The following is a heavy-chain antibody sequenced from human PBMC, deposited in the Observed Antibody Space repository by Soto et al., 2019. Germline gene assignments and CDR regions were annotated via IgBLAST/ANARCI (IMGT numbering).Heavy chain of an antibody. CDR3: ARDLRDPYYYYGMDV. Sequence: PSETLSLTFTVSGGSISSYYWSWIRQPPGKGLEWIGYIYYSGSTNYNPSLKSRVTISVDTSKNQFSLKLSSVTAADTAVYYCARDLRDPYYYYGMDVWGQGTTVTVS. J-gene: IGHJ6*02. CDR1: GGSISSYY. V-gene: IGHV4-59*01. CDR2: IYYSGST.